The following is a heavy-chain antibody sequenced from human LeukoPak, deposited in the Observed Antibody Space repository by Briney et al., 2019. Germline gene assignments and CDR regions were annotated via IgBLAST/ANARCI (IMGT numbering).Heavy chain of an antibody. CDR3: ASRRVGSSSPRSFDY. J-gene: IGHJ4*02. Sequence: GASVKVSCKASGYTFTSYYMHWVRQAPGQGLEWMGIINPSGGSTSYAQKFQGRVTMTRDTSTSTVYMELSSLRSEDTAVYYCASRRVGSSSPRSFDYWGQGTLVTVSS. D-gene: IGHD6-13*01. CDR1: GYTFTSYY. V-gene: IGHV1-46*01. CDR2: INPSGGST.